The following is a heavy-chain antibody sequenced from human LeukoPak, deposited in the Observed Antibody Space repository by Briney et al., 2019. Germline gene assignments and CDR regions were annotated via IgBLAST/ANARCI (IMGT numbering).Heavy chain of an antibody. CDR1: GYTFTSYD. J-gene: IGHJ3*01. CDR3: ARGRHNNC. CDR2: MSPSSGNT. V-gene: IGHV1-8*01. D-gene: IGHD1-1*01. Sequence: GASVKVSCKASGYTFTSYDITWVRQATGQGLEWMGWMSPSSGNTGYAQKFQGRVIMTRNTSISTAYMELSSLRSEDTAVYYCARGRHNNCWGQGTVVTVSS.